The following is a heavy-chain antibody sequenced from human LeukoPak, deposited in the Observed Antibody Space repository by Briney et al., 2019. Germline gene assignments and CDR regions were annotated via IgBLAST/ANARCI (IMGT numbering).Heavy chain of an antibody. CDR2: INHSGST. CDR3: ARERPLVVVPAATTLHVLDLDV. Sequence: SETLSLTCAGYGGSFSDYYWSWIRQPPGKGLEWIGEINHSGSTNYNPSLKSRVTISVDTSKNQFSLKLTSVTAADTAVYYCARERPLVVVPAATTLHVLDLDVWGQGTTVTVSS. J-gene: IGHJ6*02. V-gene: IGHV4-34*01. D-gene: IGHD2-2*01. CDR1: GGSFSDYY.